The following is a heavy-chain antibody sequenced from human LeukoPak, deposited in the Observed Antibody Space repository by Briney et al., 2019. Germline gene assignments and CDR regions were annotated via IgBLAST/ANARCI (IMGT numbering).Heavy chain of an antibody. V-gene: IGHV3-33*06. CDR2: IWYDGSNK. J-gene: IGHJ4*02. Sequence: PGRSLRLSCAASGFTFSSYGMHWVRQAPGKGLEWVAVIWYDGSNKYYADSVKGRFTISRDNSKNTLHLQMNSLRAEDTAVYYCAKDTKWELYFDYWGQGTLVTVSS. CDR1: GFTFSSYG. CDR3: AKDTKWELYFDY. D-gene: IGHD1-26*01.